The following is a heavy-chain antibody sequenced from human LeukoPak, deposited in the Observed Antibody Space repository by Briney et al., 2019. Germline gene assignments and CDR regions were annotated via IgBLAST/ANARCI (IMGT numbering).Heavy chain of an antibody. CDR3: ARNPDDYGMDV. CDR1: SGSISSYY. Sequence: SETLSLTCTVSSGSISSYYWSWIRQPPGKGLEWIGYIYYSGSTNYNPSLKSRVTISVDTSKNQFSLKLSSVTAADTAVYYCARNPDDYGMDVWGQGTTVTVSS. J-gene: IGHJ6*02. CDR2: IYYSGST. V-gene: IGHV4-59*12.